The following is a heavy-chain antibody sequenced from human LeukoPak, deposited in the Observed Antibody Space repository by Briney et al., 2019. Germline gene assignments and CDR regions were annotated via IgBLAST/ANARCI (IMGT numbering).Heavy chain of an antibody. D-gene: IGHD1-26*01. CDR3: ASSRTGSYPPGDLDY. CDR1: RFTFSDYY. CDR2: ISGRGTTM. J-gene: IGHJ4*02. V-gene: IGHV3-11*01. Sequence: KPGGSLRLSCAASRFTFSDYYMSWIRQAPGKGLEWVSYISGRGTTMYYADSVKGRFTISRDNAKNSLYLQMNSLRAEDTAVYFCASSRTGSYPPGDLDYWGQGTLVTVSS.